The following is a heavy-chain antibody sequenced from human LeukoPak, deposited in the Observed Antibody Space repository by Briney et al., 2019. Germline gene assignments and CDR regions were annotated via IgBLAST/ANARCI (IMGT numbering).Heavy chain of an antibody. CDR2: ISGSGGST. D-gene: IGHD2-2*01. Sequence: GGSLRLSCAASGFTFSSYAMSWVRQAPGKGLEWVSAISGSGGSTYYADSVKGRFTISRDNSKNTLYLQMNSLRAEDTAVYYCAGAPYAFGTNDAFDIWGQGTMVTVSS. V-gene: IGHV3-23*01. J-gene: IGHJ3*02. CDR1: GFTFSSYA. CDR3: AGAPYAFGTNDAFDI.